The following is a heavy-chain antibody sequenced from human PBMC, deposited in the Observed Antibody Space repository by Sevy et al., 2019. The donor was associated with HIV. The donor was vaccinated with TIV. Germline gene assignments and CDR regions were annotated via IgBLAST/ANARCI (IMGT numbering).Heavy chain of an antibody. V-gene: IGHV1-18*01. CDR3: ARTRTRRPSIAVAGLGGFDY. J-gene: IGHJ4*02. CDR1: GYTFTSYG. CDR2: ISAYNGNT. Sequence: ASVKVSCKASGYTFTSYGISWVRQAPGQGLEWMGWISAYNGNTNYAQTLQGRVTMTTDTSTSTAYMELRSLRSDDTAVYYCARTRTRRPSIAVAGLGGFDYWGQGTLVTVSS. D-gene: IGHD6-19*01.